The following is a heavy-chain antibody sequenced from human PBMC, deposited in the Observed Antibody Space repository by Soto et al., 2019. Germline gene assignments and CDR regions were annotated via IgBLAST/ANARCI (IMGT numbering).Heavy chain of an antibody. CDR2: ISYDGSNK. Sequence: GGSLRLSCAASGFTFSSYAMHWVRQAPGKGLEWVAVISYDGSNKYYADSVKGRFTISRDNSKNTLYLQMNSLRAEDTAVYYCARDSRKINFWGIVDTAMVTGWFDPWGQGTLVTVSS. V-gene: IGHV3-30-3*01. D-gene: IGHD5-18*01. J-gene: IGHJ5*02. CDR3: ARDSRKINFWGIVDTAMVTGWFDP. CDR1: GFTFSSYA.